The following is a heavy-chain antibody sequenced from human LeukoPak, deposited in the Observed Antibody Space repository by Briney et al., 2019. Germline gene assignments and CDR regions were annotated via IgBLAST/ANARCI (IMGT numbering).Heavy chain of an antibody. V-gene: IGHV5-51*01. CDR2: IYSGDSDT. J-gene: IGHJ4*02. Sequence: GESLKISCEASGYGFTTYWITWVRQMPGKGLEWMAIIYSGDSDTRYSPSFQGQVTISVDKSISTAYLQWSSLKASDTAIYYCAIHSYGYRHWGQGTLVTVSS. D-gene: IGHD5-18*01. CDR1: GYGFTTYW. CDR3: AIHSYGYRH.